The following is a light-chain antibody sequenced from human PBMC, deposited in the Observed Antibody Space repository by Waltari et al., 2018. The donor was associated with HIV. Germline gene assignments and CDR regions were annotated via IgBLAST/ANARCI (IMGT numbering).Light chain of an antibody. CDR1: QSVSTY. J-gene: IGKJ3*01. Sequence: EIVLTQSPATLSLSPGARATLSCRASQSVSTYLAWYQQKPGQPPRLLIYDASNRASDTPARFSGSGSGTDFTLTISSLEPEDFAVYYCQQRSDWPTFGPGTKVDIK. CDR3: QQRSDWPT. CDR2: DAS. V-gene: IGKV3-11*01.